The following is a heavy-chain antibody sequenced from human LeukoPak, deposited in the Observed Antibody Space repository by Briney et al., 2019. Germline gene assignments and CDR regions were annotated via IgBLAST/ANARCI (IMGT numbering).Heavy chain of an antibody. Sequence: PGGTLRLSPAASVFTSSTYEMNWVCHAPAKGLEWVSYISRRGSTIYYSHSVQARFTISRDNAKNSLYLQMNSLRVEDTAVYYCASRSALPYWGQGPLLTLSS. V-gene: IGHV3-48*03. CDR3: ASRSALPY. CDR1: VFTSSTYE. J-gene: IGHJ4*02. CDR2: ISRRGSTI.